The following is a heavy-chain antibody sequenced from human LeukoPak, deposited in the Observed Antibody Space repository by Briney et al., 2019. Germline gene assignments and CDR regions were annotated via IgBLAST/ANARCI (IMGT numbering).Heavy chain of an antibody. V-gene: IGHV4-31*03. CDR1: GGSVSSGDYY. Sequence: SETLSLTCTVSGGSVSSGDYYWSWIRQLPGKGLEWIGYIYYSGSTYYNPSLKSRLTISVDTSKNQFSLKLSSVTAADTAVYYCARGLVEMATRYFDLWGRGTLVTVSS. CDR3: ARGLVEMATRYFDL. J-gene: IGHJ2*01. D-gene: IGHD5-24*01. CDR2: IYYSGST.